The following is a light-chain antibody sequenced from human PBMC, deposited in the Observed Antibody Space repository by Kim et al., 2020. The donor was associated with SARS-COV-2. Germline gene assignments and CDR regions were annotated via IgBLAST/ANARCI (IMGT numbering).Light chain of an antibody. V-gene: IGLV2-14*03. Sequence: GQSGTTSCTGTSSDSGGYDYVTWYQQFPDKGPRVIIYNVNNRPTGASNRVSGSKSGNTASLTISGPRAEDEADYFCSSWTSDTTRIFGTGTKVTVL. J-gene: IGLJ1*01. CDR1: SSDSGGYDY. CDR3: SSWTSDTTRI. CDR2: NVN.